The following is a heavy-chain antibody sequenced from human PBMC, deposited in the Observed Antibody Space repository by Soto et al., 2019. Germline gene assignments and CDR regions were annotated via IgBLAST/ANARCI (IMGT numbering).Heavy chain of an antibody. Sequence: EVQLVESGGGLVQPGGSLRLSCAASGFTFSSYSMNWVRQAPGKGLEWVSYISSSSSTIYYADSVKGRFTIYRDHAKNSLYRQMNSLRDEDTAVYYCASGKDYAEGGYWGQGTLVTVSS. CDR2: ISSSSSTI. J-gene: IGHJ4*02. CDR3: ASGKDYAEGGY. D-gene: IGHD4-17*01. CDR1: GFTFSSYS. V-gene: IGHV3-48*02.